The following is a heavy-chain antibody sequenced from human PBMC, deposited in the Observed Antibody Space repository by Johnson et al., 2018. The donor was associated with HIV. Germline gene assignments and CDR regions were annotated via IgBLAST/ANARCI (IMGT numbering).Heavy chain of an antibody. CDR3: ARDTYSSDACDI. CDR1: GFTFSSFG. CDR2: VSDHGRTT. J-gene: IGHJ3*02. D-gene: IGHD4-11*01. Sequence: QVQLVESGGGVVQPGRSLRLSCAASGFTFSSFGMHWVRQAPGKGLEWVAVVSDHGRTTYFADSVKGRFTISRDNAKNSLYLQMNSLRAEDTALYYCARDTYSSDACDIWGQGTMVTVSS. V-gene: IGHV3-30*03.